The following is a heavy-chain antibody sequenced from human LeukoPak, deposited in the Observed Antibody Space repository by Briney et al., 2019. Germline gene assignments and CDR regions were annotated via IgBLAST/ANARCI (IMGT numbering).Heavy chain of an antibody. CDR3: VRIAAAGTSSFFDY. J-gene: IGHJ4*02. CDR2: INPNSGGT. V-gene: IGHV1-2*02. CDR1: GYTFTGYY. D-gene: IGHD6-13*01. Sequence: ASVKVSCKASGYTFTGYYMHWVRQAPGQGLEWMGWINPNSGGTNYAQKFQGRVTMTRDTSISTAYMELSRLRSDDTAVYYCVRIAAAGTSSFFDYWGQGTLVTVSS.